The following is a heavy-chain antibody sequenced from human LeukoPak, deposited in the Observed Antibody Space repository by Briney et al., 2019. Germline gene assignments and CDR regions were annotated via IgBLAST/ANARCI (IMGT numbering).Heavy chain of an antibody. D-gene: IGHD6-19*01. J-gene: IGHJ4*02. Sequence: GGSLRLSCAASGLTVSSSYMSWVRQAPGKGLEWVAVIWSDGNNKDYADSVKGRFTVSRDNSKNTLFLQMNSLRAEDTAVYYCAVLKFSSGWGDYWGQGTLVTVSS. V-gene: IGHV3-33*08. CDR1: GLTVSSSY. CDR2: IWSDGNNK. CDR3: AVLKFSSGWGDY.